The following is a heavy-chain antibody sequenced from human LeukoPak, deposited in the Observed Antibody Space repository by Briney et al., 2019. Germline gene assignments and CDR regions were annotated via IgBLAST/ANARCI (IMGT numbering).Heavy chain of an antibody. CDR3: ARHVPGQSVLLWFGELLYPTNWFDP. Sequence: PSETLSLTCTVSGVSISSSNSYWGWIRQPPGKGLEWIGEINHSGSTNYNPSLKSRVTISVDTSKNQFSLKLSSVTAADTAVYYCARHVPGQSVLLWFGELLYPTNWFDPWGQGTLVTVSS. CDR2: INHSGST. J-gene: IGHJ5*02. V-gene: IGHV4-39*01. CDR1: GVSISSSNSY. D-gene: IGHD3-10*01.